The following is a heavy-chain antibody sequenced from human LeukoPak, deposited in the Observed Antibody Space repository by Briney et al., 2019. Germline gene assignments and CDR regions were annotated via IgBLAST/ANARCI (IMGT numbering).Heavy chain of an antibody. CDR1: GGSISSYY. CDR2: ISYSGST. Sequence: SETLSLTCTVSGGSISSYYWSWIRQPPGKGLEWIGYISYSGSTNYNPSLKSRVTISLDTSKNQFSLKLSSVTAADTAVYYCARVIAVAATGYFDYWGQGTLVTVSS. J-gene: IGHJ4*02. D-gene: IGHD6-19*01. CDR3: ARVIAVAATGYFDY. V-gene: IGHV4-59*01.